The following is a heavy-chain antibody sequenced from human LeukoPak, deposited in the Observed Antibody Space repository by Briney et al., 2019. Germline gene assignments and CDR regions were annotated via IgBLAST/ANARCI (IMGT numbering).Heavy chain of an antibody. V-gene: IGHV3-23*01. Sequence: GGSLRLSCAASGFTFSSYAMSWVRQAPGKGLEWVSAISGSGGSTYYADSVKGRFTISRDNSKNTLYLQMNSLRAEDTAVYYRAKGKTWIQLYFDYWGQGTLVTVSS. CDR3: AKGKTWIQLYFDY. CDR1: GFTFSSYA. J-gene: IGHJ4*02. D-gene: IGHD5-18*01. CDR2: ISGSGGST.